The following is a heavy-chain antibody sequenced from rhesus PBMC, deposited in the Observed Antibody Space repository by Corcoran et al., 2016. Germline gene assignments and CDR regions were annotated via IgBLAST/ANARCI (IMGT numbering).Heavy chain of an antibody. Sequence: QLQLQESGPGLVKPSETLSLTCPVSGGSICDFWWFWIRQAPGKGLGWIGHVYGAGIYNDYNASLKSRVSVSVDTSKNQVSLKLNSVTAADTAVYYCAKDRGSGTTSFLDSWGQGVLVTVSS. CDR2: VYGAGIYN. CDR3: AKDRGSGTTSFLDS. J-gene: IGHJ4*01. D-gene: IGHD1-14*01. V-gene: IGHV4-169*01. CDR1: GGSICDFW.